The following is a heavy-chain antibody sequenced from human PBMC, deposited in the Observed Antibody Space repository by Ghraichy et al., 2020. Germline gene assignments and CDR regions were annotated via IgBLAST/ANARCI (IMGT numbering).Heavy chain of an antibody. J-gene: IGHJ3*02. CDR1: GFTFSNYA. CDR3: AKACRGYSYDI. Sequence: GGSLRLSCAASGFTFSNYALSWVRQAPGKGLEWVSAIGGGGGSIYYADSVKGRFTISRDNSTNTLYLQMNSLRAEDTAVYYCAKACRGYSYDIRGQGTMVTVSS. D-gene: IGHD5-18*01. CDR2: IGGGGGSI. V-gene: IGHV3-23*01.